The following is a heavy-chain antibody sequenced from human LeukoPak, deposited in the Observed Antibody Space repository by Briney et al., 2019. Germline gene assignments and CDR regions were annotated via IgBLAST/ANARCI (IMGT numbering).Heavy chain of an antibody. D-gene: IGHD5-12*01. V-gene: IGHV3-7*02. CDR2: IKEGGSEK. CDR1: GFTFSSYW. CDR3: ARSPRDSGYNYMDY. J-gene: IGHJ4*02. Sequence: GGSLRLSCAASGFTFSSYWMSWVRQAPGKGPEWVANIKEGGSEKYYVDSVKGRFTISRDNAKNSLYLQMNSLRAEDTAIYYCARSPRDSGYNYMDYWGQGTLVTVSS.